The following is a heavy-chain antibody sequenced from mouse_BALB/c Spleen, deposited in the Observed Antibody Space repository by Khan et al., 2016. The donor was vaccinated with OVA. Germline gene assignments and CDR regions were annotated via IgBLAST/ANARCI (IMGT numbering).Heavy chain of an antibody. D-gene: IGHD4-1*01. J-gene: IGHJ3*01. CDR1: GFTFSSYS. V-gene: IGHV5-6*01. CDR3: ASHLTGSFAC. CDR2: ISSGGDYT. Sequence: EVELVESGGDLVEPGGSLKLSCAASGFTFSSYSMSWVRQTPDKRLEWVATISSGGDYTYYPDIVKGRFTISRDNAKNTLYLQMSSLKSEDTAMYYCASHLTGSFACWGQGTLVAVSA.